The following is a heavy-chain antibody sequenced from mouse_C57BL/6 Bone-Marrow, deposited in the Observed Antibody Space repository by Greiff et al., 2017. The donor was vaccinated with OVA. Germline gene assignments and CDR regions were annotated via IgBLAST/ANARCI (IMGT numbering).Heavy chain of an antibody. Sequence: EVQVVESGGGLVKPGGSLKLSCAASGFTFSDYGMHWVRQAPEKGLEWVAYISSGSSTIYYADTVKGRFTISRDNAKKTLFLQMTSLRSEDTARYYCARGGYYPAWFAYWGQGTLVTVSA. CDR1: GFTFSDYG. CDR3: ARGGYYPAWFAY. CDR2: ISSGSSTI. J-gene: IGHJ3*01. D-gene: IGHD2-3*01. V-gene: IGHV5-17*01.